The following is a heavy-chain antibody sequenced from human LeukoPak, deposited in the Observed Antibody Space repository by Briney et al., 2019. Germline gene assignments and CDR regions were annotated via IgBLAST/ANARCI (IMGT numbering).Heavy chain of an antibody. J-gene: IGHJ4*02. Sequence: GASVKVSCKASGYTFTSYYLQWVRQATGQGLEWMGWTNPNSGNTGYAQKFQGRVTITRNTAISKAYMELRILRFEDKAVYYCDRSYFTNGVCYTGVDYWGQGTLVTVSS. V-gene: IGHV1-8*03. D-gene: IGHD2-8*01. CDR1: GYTFTSYY. CDR3: DRSYFTNGVCYTGVDY. CDR2: TNPNSGNT.